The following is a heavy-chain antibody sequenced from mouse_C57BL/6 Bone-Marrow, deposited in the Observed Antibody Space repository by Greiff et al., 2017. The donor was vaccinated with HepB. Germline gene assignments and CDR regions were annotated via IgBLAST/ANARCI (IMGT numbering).Heavy chain of an antibody. CDR1: GYTFTSYG. D-gene: IGHD1-3*01. J-gene: IGHJ1*03. Sequence: QVQLKESGAELARPGASVKLSCKASGYTFTSYGISWVKQRTGQGLEWIGEIYPRSGNTYYNEKFKGKATLTADKSSSTAYMELRSLTSEDSAVYFCGKGWLKDFDVWGTGTTVTVSS. V-gene: IGHV1-81*01. CDR3: GKGWLKDFDV. CDR2: IYPRSGNT.